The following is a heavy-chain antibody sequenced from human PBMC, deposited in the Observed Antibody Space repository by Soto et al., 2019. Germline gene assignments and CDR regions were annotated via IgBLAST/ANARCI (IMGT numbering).Heavy chain of an antibody. V-gene: IGHV4-31*03. Sequence: SETLSLTCTVSGGSISSGGYYWSWIRQHPGKGLEWIGYIYYSGSTYYNPSLKSRVTISVDTSKNQFSLKLSSVTAADTAVYYCARVNDYYYYGMDVWGQGTTVTSP. CDR2: IYYSGST. CDR1: GGSISSGGYY. J-gene: IGHJ6*02. CDR3: ARVNDYYYYGMDV.